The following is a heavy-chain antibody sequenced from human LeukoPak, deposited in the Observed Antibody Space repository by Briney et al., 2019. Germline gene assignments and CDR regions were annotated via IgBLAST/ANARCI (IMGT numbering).Heavy chain of an antibody. J-gene: IGHJ4*02. CDR2: IIPIFGTA. V-gene: IGHV1-69*13. D-gene: IGHD6-13*01. Sequence: SVKVSCTASGGTFSSYGMSWVRQAPGQGLEWMGGIIPIFGTANYAQKFQGRVTITADESTSTAYMELSSLRSEDTAVYYCASQGGIAAASRFDYWGQGTLVTVSS. CDR3: ASQGGIAAASRFDY. CDR1: GGTFSSYG.